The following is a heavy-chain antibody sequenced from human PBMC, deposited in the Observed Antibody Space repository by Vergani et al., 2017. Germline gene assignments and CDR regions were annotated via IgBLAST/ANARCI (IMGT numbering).Heavy chain of an antibody. CDR2: ISSSSSYI. J-gene: IGHJ2*01. CDR1: GFTFSSYS. V-gene: IGHV3-21*01. D-gene: IGHD4-11*01. Sequence: EVQLVESGGGLVKPGGSLRLSCAASGFTFSSYSMNWVRQAPGKGLEWVSSISSSSSYIYYADSVKGRFTISRDNAKNSLYLQMNSLRAVDTAVYYCARDRRLGYFDLWGRGTLVTVSS. CDR3: ARDRRLGYFDL.